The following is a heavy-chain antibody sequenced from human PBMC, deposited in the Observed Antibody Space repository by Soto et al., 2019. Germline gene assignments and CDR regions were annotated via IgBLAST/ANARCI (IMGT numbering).Heavy chain of an antibody. J-gene: IGHJ2*01. D-gene: IGHD6-13*01. CDR2: IYYSGST. CDR3: ARRGPIAAAGIYWYFDL. CDR1: GGSISGYY. V-gene: IGHV4-59*08. Sequence: SETLSLTCTVSGGSISGYYWSWIRQSPGRGLEWIGYIYYSGSTNYNPSLKSRVSMSVDTSKNQFSLKLYSVTAADTAVYYCARRGPIAAAGIYWYFDLWGPGTLLTVSS.